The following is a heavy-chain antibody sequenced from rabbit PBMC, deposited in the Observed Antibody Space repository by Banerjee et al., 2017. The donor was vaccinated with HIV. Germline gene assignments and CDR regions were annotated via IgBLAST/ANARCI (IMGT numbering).Heavy chain of an antibody. CDR3: ARDLAGVIGWNFDL. J-gene: IGHJ4*01. CDR1: GFSFSASYY. D-gene: IGHD4-1*01. CDR2: INGGSSGDT. V-gene: IGHV1S40*01. Sequence: QSLEESGGDLVKPGASLTLTCTASGFSFSASYYMYWVRQAPGKGLEWIGCINGGSSGDTYYATWAKGRFTISKTSSTTVTLQMTSLTAADTATYFCARDLAGVIGWNFDLWGPGTLVTVS.